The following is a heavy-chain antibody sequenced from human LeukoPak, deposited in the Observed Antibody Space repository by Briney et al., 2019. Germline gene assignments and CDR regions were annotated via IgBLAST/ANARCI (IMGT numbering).Heavy chain of an antibody. J-gene: IGHJ4*02. D-gene: IGHD2/OR15-2a*01. CDR3: TTVSHFYL. CDR2: IKNGGTT. CDR1: GFTFTDAG. V-gene: IGHV3-15*01. Sequence: GGSLRLSCAASGFTFTDAGLSWVRQAPGKGLEWVGRIKNGGTTDYSAPLAGRFTISRDDSKATLYLQMNSLKTEDTAMYYCTTVSHFYLGGQGTLVTVSS.